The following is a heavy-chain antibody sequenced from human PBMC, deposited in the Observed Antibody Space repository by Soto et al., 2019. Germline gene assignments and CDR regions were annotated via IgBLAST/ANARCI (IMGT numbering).Heavy chain of an antibody. CDR3: AKDGRWYSSGWYGEDFDY. CDR2: ISYDGSNK. V-gene: IGHV3-30*18. Sequence: QVQLVESGGGVVQPGRSLRLSCAASGFTFSSYGVHWVRQAPGKGLEWVAVISYDGSNKYYADSVKGRFTISRDNSKNTLYLQMNSLRAEDTAVYYCAKDGRWYSSGWYGEDFDYWGQGTLVTVSS. D-gene: IGHD6-19*01. J-gene: IGHJ4*02. CDR1: GFTFSSYG.